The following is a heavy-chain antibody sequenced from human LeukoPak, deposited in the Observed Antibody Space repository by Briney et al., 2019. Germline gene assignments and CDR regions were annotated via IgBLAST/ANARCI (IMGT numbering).Heavy chain of an antibody. CDR2: ISWNSGSI. V-gene: IGHV3-9*01. CDR3: AKLVRGVPPHVDY. CDR1: GFTFDDYA. Sequence: GGSLRLSCAASGFTFDDYAMHALRQAPGKGLEWVSGISWNSGSIGYADSVKGRFTISRDNAKNSLYLQMNSLRAEDTALNYCAKLVRGVPPHVDYWGQGTLVTVSS. D-gene: IGHD3-10*01. J-gene: IGHJ4*02.